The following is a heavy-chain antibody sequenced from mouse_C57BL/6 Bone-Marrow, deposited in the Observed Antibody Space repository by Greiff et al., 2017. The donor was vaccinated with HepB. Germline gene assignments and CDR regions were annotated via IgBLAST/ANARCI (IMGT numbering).Heavy chain of an antibody. Sequence: QVQLQQPGAELVKPGASVKMSCKASGYTFTSYWITWVKQRPGQGLEWIGDIYPGSGSTNYNEKFKSKATLTVDTSSSTAYMQLSILTSEDSAVYYCARWSYYSKRGYYFDYWGQGTTLTVSS. V-gene: IGHV1-55*01. J-gene: IGHJ2*01. CDR1: GYTFTSYW. CDR3: ARWSYYSKRGYYFDY. CDR2: IYPGSGST. D-gene: IGHD2-5*01.